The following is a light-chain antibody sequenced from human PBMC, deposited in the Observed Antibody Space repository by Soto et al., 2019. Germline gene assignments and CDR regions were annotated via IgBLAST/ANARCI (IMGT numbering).Light chain of an antibody. J-gene: IGKJ4*01. Sequence: EIVLTQSPATLALSPGEGATLSCRASQSVSSSYLAWYQQKPGQAPRLLIYGASSRATGIPDRFSGSGSGTDFTLTISRLEPEDFAVYYCQQYGSSPLTFGGGTKVDI. CDR1: QSVSSSY. V-gene: IGKV3-20*01. CDR2: GAS. CDR3: QQYGSSPLT.